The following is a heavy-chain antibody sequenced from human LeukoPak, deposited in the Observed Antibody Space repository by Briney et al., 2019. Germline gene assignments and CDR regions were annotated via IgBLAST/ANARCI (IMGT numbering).Heavy chain of an antibody. CDR1: GFTFSDYY. CDR3: ARVIVGTASDAYDAFDI. D-gene: IGHD2-21*02. V-gene: IGHV3-66*01. J-gene: IGHJ3*02. CDR2: IYSGGST. Sequence: GGSLRLSCAASGFTFSDYYMSWVRQAPGKGLEWVSIIYSGGSTYYADSVKGRFTISRDNSKNTLSLQMNSLRAEDSAVYYCARVIVGTASDAYDAFDIWGQGTMVTVSS.